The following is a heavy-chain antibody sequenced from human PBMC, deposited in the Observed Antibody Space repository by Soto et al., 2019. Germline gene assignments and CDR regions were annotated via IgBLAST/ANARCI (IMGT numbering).Heavy chain of an antibody. J-gene: IGHJ6*02. V-gene: IGHV3-30-3*01. CDR1: GFTFSSYA. CDR3: ARDQGSSSSSGDLGPRYYGMDV. CDR2: ISYDGSNK. D-gene: IGHD6-6*01. Sequence: QVQLVESGGGVVQPGRSLRLSCAASGFTFSSYAMHWVRQAPGKGLEWVAVISYDGSNKYYADSVKGRFTISRDNSKNTLYLQMNSMRAEDTAVYYCARDQGSSSSSGDLGPRYYGMDVWGQGTTVTVSS.